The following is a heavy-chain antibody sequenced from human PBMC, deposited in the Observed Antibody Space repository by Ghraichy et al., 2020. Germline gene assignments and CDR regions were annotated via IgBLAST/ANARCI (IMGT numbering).Heavy chain of an antibody. J-gene: IGHJ6*02. Sequence: GESLNISCKGSGYSFTSYWIGWVRQMPGKGLEWMGIIYPGDSDTRYSPYFQGQVTISADKSISTAYLQWSSLKASDTAMYYCARPRGGPLTCMDVWGQGTTVTVSS. V-gene: IGHV5-51*01. CDR1: GYSFTSYW. CDR2: IYPGDSDT. D-gene: IGHD3-10*01. CDR3: ARPRGGPLTCMDV.